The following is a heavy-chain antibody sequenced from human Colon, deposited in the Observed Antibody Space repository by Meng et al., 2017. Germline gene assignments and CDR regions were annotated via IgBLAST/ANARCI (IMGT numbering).Heavy chain of an antibody. D-gene: IGHD1-26*01. CDR2: INPNSGVT. V-gene: IGHV1-2*05. Sequence: QVHLVQPGAEVKTPGSPVKISCEASGYTFTTFFLNWVRQTPDQGFEWLGRINPNSGVTNFAQKFQGRVTMTRDTSISTAYMELASLRSDDTGVYYCARMGAGAAFDFWGQGTLVTVSS. J-gene: IGHJ4*02. CDR1: GYTFTTFF. CDR3: ARMGAGAAFDF.